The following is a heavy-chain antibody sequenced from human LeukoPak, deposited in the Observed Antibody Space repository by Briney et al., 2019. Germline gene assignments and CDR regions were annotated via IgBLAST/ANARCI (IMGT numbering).Heavy chain of an antibody. CDR2: IYSSGST. V-gene: IGHV3-53*01. Sequence: TGGSLRLSCAASGFTDSSNYMTWVRQAPGKGLEWVSVIYSSGSTYYASSVKGRFTISRDNSKNTLYLQMDSLRAEDTAVYYCATLPGGMDVWGQGTTVTVSS. CDR1: GFTDSSNY. CDR3: ATLPGGMDV. J-gene: IGHJ6*02.